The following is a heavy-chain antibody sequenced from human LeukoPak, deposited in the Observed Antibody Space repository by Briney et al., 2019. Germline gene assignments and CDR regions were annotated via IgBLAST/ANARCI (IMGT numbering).Heavy chain of an antibody. D-gene: IGHD1-26*01. J-gene: IGHJ4*02. Sequence: GGSLRLSCAPSGLSFTGYSTNAVRQAPGRGREWVSFISSSSSPIYYAASVKGRFTISRDNDKNSLYLQMNGVRAEDTAVYYCARDRGGSYSAIDYWGQGTLVIVSS. CDR1: GLSFTGYS. CDR3: ARDRGGSYSAIDY. V-gene: IGHV3-48*04. CDR2: ISSSSSPI.